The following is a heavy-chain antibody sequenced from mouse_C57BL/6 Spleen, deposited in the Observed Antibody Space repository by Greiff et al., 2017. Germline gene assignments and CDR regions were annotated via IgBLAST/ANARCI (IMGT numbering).Heavy chain of an antibody. Sequence: QVHVKQSGAELVKPGASVKISCKASGYAFSSYWMNWVKQRPGKGLEWIGQIYPGDGDTNYNGKFKGKATLTADKSSSTAYMQLSSLTSEDSAVYFCARKILLRSYFDYWGQGTTLTVSS. J-gene: IGHJ2*01. V-gene: IGHV1-80*01. CDR2: IYPGDGDT. CDR1: GYAFSSYW. D-gene: IGHD1-1*01. CDR3: ARKILLRSYFDY.